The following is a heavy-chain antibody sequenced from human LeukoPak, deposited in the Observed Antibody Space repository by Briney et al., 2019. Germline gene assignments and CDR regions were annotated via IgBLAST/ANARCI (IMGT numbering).Heavy chain of an antibody. CDR2: ISSSSSHI. J-gene: IGHJ4*02. V-gene: IGHV3-21*01. D-gene: IGHD2-8*02. CDR3: ARTSTGFDY. CDR1: GFTFSSYS. Sequence: PGGSLRLSCAASGFTFSSYSMNWVRQAPGKGLEWVSSISSSSSHIYYADSVRGRFTISRDNAKSSLYLQMNSLRAEDTAVYYCARTSTGFDYWGQGTLVTVSS.